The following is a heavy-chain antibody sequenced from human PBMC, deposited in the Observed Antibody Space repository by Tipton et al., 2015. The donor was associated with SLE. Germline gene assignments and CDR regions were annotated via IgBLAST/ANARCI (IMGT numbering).Heavy chain of an antibody. J-gene: IGHJ4*02. V-gene: IGHV4-34*01. Sequence: TLSLTCAVYGGSFSGYYWSWIRQPPGKGLEWIGEINHSGSTNYNPSLKSRVTVSVDTSKNQFSLKLSSVTAADTAVYYCASIRYYYDSSGYYSPFDYRGQGTLVTVSS. D-gene: IGHD3-22*01. CDR2: INHSGST. CDR1: GGSFSGYY. CDR3: ASIRYYYDSSGYYSPFDY.